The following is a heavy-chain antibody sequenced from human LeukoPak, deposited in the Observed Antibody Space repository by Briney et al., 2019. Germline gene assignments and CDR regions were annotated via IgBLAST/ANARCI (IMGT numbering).Heavy chain of an antibody. CDR1: GGSISSGGYY. CDR2: IYYSGST. V-gene: IGHV4-31*03. Sequence: SQTLSLTCTVSGGSISSGGYYWSWIPQHPGKGLEWIGYIYYSGSTYYNPSLKSRVTISVDTSKNQFSLKLSSVTAADTAVYYCARDPMWTYGALRAFDIWGQGTMVTVSS. J-gene: IGHJ3*02. D-gene: IGHD4-17*01. CDR3: ARDPMWTYGALRAFDI.